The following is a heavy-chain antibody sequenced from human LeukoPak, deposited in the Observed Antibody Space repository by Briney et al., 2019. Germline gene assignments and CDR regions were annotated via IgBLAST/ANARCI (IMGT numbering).Heavy chain of an antibody. CDR3: ARRITVFYWFDP. Sequence: SETLSLTCAVYGGSFSEYYWSWIRQPPGKGLEWIGEINHSGSTNYNPSLTSRVTMSLDTSKNQFSLKLSSVTAADTAVYYCARRITVFYWFDPWDQGTLVTVSS. J-gene: IGHJ5*02. D-gene: IGHD2/OR15-2a*01. CDR1: GGSFSEYY. CDR2: INHSGST. V-gene: IGHV4-34*01.